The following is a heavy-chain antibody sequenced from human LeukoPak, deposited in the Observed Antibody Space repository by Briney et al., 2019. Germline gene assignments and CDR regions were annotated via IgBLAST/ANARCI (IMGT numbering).Heavy chain of an antibody. CDR1: GGSISSYY. J-gene: IGHJ4*02. CDR3: AVLGHLAVDY. CDR2: IYTSGST. V-gene: IGHV4-4*07. Sequence: SETLSLTCTVSGGSISSYYWSWIRQPPGKGLEWIGRIYTSGSTNYNPSLKSRVTMSVDTSKNQFSLKLSSVTAADTAVYYGAVLGHLAVDYWGQGTLVTVSS.